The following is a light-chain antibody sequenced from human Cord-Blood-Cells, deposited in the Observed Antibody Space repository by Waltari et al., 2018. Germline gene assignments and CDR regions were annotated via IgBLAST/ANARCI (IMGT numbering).Light chain of an antibody. CDR2: AAS. Sequence: DIQLTQSPSFLPASVGDRVSLTCRASQGISSYLDWSQQKPGKAPELLIYAASTLQSGVPSRFSGSGSGTEFTLTISSLQPEDFATYYCQQLNSYPLTFGGGTKVEIK. CDR1: QGISSY. V-gene: IGKV1-9*01. J-gene: IGKJ4*01. CDR3: QQLNSYPLT.